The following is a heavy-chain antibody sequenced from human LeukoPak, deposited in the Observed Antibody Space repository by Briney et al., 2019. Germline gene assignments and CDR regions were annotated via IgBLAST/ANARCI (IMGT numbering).Heavy chain of an antibody. V-gene: IGHV4-30-4*02. CDR1: GGSISSGDYY. CDR3: ARYGLAYTYDF. J-gene: IGHJ4*02. Sequence: SETLSLTCTVSGGSISSGDYYWSWIRQPPGKGLEWIGYIYYSGSTYYNPSLKSRVTISVDTSKNQFSLKLSSVAAADTAVYYCARYGLAYTYDFWGQGTLVTVSS. D-gene: IGHD3-16*01. CDR2: IYYSGST.